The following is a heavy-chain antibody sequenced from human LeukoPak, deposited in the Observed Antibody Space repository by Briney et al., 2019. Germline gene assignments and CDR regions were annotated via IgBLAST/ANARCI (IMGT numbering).Heavy chain of an antibody. D-gene: IGHD4-17*01. Sequence: PSETLSLTCAVYGGSFSGYYWSWIRQPPGKGLEWIGEINHSGSTNYNPSLKSRVTISVDPSKNQFSLKLTSVTAADSAVYYCARETDYGDYWFDSWGQGTLVTVSS. CDR1: GGSFSGYY. J-gene: IGHJ5*01. CDR2: INHSGST. V-gene: IGHV4-34*01. CDR3: ARETDYGDYWFDS.